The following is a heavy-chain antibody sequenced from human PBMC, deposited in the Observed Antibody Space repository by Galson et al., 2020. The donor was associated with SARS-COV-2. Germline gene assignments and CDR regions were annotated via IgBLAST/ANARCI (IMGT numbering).Heavy chain of an antibody. D-gene: IGHD5-12*01. CDR2: IKHDGSEK. J-gene: IGHJ6*03. CDR1: GFTFSNCW. V-gene: IGHV3-7*01. Sequence: GGSLRLSCVVSGFTFSNCWMGWARQAPGKGLEWVANIKHDGSEKFYVDSVKGRFTISRDNVENSLYLEMNSLRAEDTAVYYCARVWMATILRTSLGYYYYMDVGGKGAAVTVSS. CDR3: ARVWMATILRTSLGYYYYMDV.